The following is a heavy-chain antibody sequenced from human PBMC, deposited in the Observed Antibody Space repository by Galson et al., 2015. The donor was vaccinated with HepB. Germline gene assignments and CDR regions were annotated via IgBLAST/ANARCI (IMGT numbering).Heavy chain of an antibody. Sequence: SLRLSCAASGFTFSSYAMNWVRQAPGKGLEWVAVLSSHGDTEYYADSVKGRFTTSRDNSEDPVYLQMHSLRVEDKPVYYCARTFYVDYWGQGALVTVSS. J-gene: IGHJ4*02. D-gene: IGHD3-16*01. CDR2: LSSHGDTE. CDR3: ARTFYVDY. CDR1: GFTFSSYA. V-gene: IGHV3-30*04.